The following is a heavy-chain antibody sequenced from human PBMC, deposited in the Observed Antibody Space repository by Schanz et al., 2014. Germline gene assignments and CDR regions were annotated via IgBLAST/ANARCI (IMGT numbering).Heavy chain of an antibody. CDR1: GFTLSNYA. D-gene: IGHD3-10*01. CDR3: AKGRFGELSAFDI. Sequence: VQLVESGGGLVQPGGSLRLSCAAPGFTLSNYAMHWVRQAPGKGLEWVSYVSRSTPDIYYADSVKGRFTISRDNAKNSLYLEMNSLRAEDTAVYYCAKGRFGELSAFDIWGQGTMVTVSS. V-gene: IGHV3-48*01. CDR2: VSRSTPDI. J-gene: IGHJ3*02.